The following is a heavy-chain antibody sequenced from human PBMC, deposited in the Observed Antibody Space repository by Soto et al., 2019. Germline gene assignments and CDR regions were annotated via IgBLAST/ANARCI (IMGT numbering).Heavy chain of an antibody. CDR1: GGSISSGGYS. V-gene: IGHV4-30-2*01. D-gene: IGHD3-10*01. CDR2: IYHSGST. Sequence: SETLSLTCAVSGGSISSGGYSWSWIRQPPGKGLEWIGYIYHSGSTYYNPSLKSRVTISVDRSKNQFSLKLSSVTAADTAVYYCARGRIGFGEFEPFDYWGQGTLVTVSS. J-gene: IGHJ4*02. CDR3: ARGRIGFGEFEPFDY.